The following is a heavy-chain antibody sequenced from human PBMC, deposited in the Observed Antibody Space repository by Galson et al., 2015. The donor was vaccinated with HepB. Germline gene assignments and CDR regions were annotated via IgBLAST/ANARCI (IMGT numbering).Heavy chain of an antibody. Sequence: QSGAEVKKPGESLRISCKGSGYRFTSYWINWVRQMPGKGLEWMGRIDPSDSYTTYSPSLEGHVSISADKSISTAYLQWSSLKASDTAIYYCARQLDTALVMWGQGTLVFVSS. CDR2: IDPSDSYT. V-gene: IGHV5-10-1*01. CDR3: ARQLDTALVM. J-gene: IGHJ4*02. CDR1: GYRFTSYW. D-gene: IGHD5-18*01.